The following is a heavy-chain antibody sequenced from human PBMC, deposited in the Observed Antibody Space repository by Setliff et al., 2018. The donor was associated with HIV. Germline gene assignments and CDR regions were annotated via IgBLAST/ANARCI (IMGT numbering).Heavy chain of an antibody. CDR3: ARALYTYGPIPFDY. Sequence: SETLSLTCAVSGHSISSGYYWGWIRQPPGKGLEWIGSIYHSGSTYYNPSLKSRVTISVDTSKNQFSLKLTSVTAADTAVYYCARALYTYGPIPFDYWGQGTLVTVSS. CDR1: GHSISSGYY. D-gene: IGHD5-18*01. J-gene: IGHJ4*02. V-gene: IGHV4-38-2*01. CDR2: IYHSGST.